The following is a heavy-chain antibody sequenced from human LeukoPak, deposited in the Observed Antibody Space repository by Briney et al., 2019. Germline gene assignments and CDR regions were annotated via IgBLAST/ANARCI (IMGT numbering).Heavy chain of an antibody. D-gene: IGHD3-10*01. CDR2: IYYTGKT. CDR1: GDSVSNGNYY. J-gene: IGHJ4*02. V-gene: IGHV4-61*03. Sequence: PSETLSLTCTVSGDSVSNGNYYWSWLWQPPGKALEWIGYIYYTGKTYYNPSLEGRVTILVDTSRNHFSVKLSSVTAADTAVYYCARSQNYYGSGDYWSQGTLVTVSS. CDR3: ARSQNYYGSGDY.